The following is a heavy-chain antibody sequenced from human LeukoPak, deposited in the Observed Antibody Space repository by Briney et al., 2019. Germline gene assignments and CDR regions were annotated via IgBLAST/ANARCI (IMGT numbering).Heavy chain of an antibody. Sequence: SETLSLTRTVSGGSISSGDYYWSWIRQPPGKGLEWIGYIYYSGSTYYNPSLKSRVTISVDTSKNQFSLKLSSVTAADTAVYYCARVPTYYYDSSGYYLDYWGQGTLVTVSS. D-gene: IGHD3-22*01. CDR3: ARVPTYYYDSSGYYLDY. CDR2: IYYSGST. J-gene: IGHJ4*02. CDR1: GGSISSGDYY. V-gene: IGHV4-30-4*08.